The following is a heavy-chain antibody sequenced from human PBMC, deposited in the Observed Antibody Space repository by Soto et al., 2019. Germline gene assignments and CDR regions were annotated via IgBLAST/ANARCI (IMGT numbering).Heavy chain of an antibody. CDR1: GGTLSSYA. CDR2: IIPIFGTA. J-gene: IGHJ6*02. CDR3: ARDRPYYDILTGYFGIDYYYGMDV. D-gene: IGHD3-9*01. Sequence: ASVKVSCKASGGTLSSYAISWVRQAPGQGLEWMGGIIPIFGTANYAQKFQGRVTITADESTSTAYMELSSLRSEDTAVYYCARDRPYYDILTGYFGIDYYYGMDVWGQGTTVTVSS. V-gene: IGHV1-69*13.